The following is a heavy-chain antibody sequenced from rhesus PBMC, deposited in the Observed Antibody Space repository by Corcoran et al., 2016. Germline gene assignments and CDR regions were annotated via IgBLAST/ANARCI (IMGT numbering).Heavy chain of an antibody. CDR1: GFSLTTSGMG. J-gene: IGHJ4*01. Sequence: QVTLKESGPALVKPTQTLTLTCTFSGFSLTTSGMGVGWIRQPPGKALEWLALIYWDEDKRYTTSLKSRLTISKDTSKNQVVLTMTNMDPVDTATYYCARTQYCTGSGCYQVIDYWGQGVLVTVSS. CDR2: IYWDEDK. V-gene: IGHV2-174*01. CDR3: ARTQYCTGSGCYQVIDY. D-gene: IGHD2-21*01.